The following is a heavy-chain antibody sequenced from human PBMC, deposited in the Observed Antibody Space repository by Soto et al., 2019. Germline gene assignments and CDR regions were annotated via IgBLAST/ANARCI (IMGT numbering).Heavy chain of an antibody. CDR1: GFIFRTYH. CDR3: ARVGSITMDV. V-gene: IGHV3-21*01. Sequence: EMQVVESGGGLVKPGGSLRLSCAASGFIFRTYHMNWVRQAPGKGLEWVSSISSTGSQIYYADSVKGRFTISRDNAKNSLYLQMNSLGAEDTAVYYCARVGSITMDVWGQGTTVTVSS. J-gene: IGHJ6*02. CDR2: ISSTGSQI.